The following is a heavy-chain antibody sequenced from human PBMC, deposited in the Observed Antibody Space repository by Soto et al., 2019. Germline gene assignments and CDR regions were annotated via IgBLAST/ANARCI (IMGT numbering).Heavy chain of an antibody. V-gene: IGHV1-18*01. CDR3: ARVKTSGFHNWFDP. D-gene: IGHD3-22*01. Sequence: GRSVKVSCKASGYTFISYGISWVRQAPGQGLEWMGWISAYNGKTNYAQKLQGRVTMTTDTSTSTAYMELRSLRSDDTAVYYCARVKTSGFHNWFDPWGQGTLVTVSS. CDR2: ISAYNGKT. J-gene: IGHJ5*02. CDR1: GYTFISYG.